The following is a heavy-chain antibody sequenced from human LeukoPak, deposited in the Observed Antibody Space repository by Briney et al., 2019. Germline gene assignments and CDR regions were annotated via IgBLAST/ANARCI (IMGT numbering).Heavy chain of an antibody. CDR2: ISTDNGNT. CDR3: ARDPSGGYDFDY. CDR1: GYTFTSYG. D-gene: IGHD1-26*01. Sequence: ASVKVSCKTSGYTFTSYGISWVRQAPGQGLEWMGWISTDNGNTNYAQKVQGRVTMTTDTSTSTAYMELRSLRSDDAAVYYCARDPSGGYDFDYWGQGTLVTVSS. V-gene: IGHV1-18*01. J-gene: IGHJ4*02.